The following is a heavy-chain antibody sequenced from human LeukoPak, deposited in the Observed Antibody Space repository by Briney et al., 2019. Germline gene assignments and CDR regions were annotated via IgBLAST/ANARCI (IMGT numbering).Heavy chain of an antibody. J-gene: IGHJ6*03. D-gene: IGHD2-2*01. V-gene: IGHV1-69*05. CDR1: GGTFSSYA. Sequence: SVKVSCKASGGTFSSYAISWVRQAPGQGLEWMGGIIPIFGTANYAQKFQGRVTITTDESTSTAYMELSSLRSEDTAVYYCARGYCSSTSCRYGRYYYYMDVWGKGTTVTVSS. CDR2: IIPIFGTA. CDR3: ARGYCSSTSCRYGRYYYYMDV.